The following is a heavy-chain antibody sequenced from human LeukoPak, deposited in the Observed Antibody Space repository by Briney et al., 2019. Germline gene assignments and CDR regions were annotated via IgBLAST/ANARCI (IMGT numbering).Heavy chain of an antibody. CDR1: GVSFSGYY. Sequence: SETLSLTCAVYGVSFSGYYWSWIRQPPGKGLEWIGEINHSGSTNYNPSLKSRVTISVDTSKNQFSLKLSSVTAADTAVYYCARRDGYNRCIDYWGQGTLVTVSS. CDR3: ARRDGYNRCIDY. V-gene: IGHV4-34*01. D-gene: IGHD5-24*01. J-gene: IGHJ4*02. CDR2: INHSGST.